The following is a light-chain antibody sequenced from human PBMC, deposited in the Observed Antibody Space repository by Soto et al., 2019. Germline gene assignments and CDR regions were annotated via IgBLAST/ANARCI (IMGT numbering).Light chain of an antibody. Sequence: QSALTQPASVSGSPGQSITISCTGTSSDVGSYNLVSWYQQHPGKAPKLMIYEDSKRPSGVSNRFSGFKSGNTASLTISGLQTEDEADYYCCSYADSSTYVFGTGTKVTVL. V-gene: IGLV2-23*01. CDR3: CSYADSSTYV. CDR1: SSDVGSYNL. CDR2: EDS. J-gene: IGLJ1*01.